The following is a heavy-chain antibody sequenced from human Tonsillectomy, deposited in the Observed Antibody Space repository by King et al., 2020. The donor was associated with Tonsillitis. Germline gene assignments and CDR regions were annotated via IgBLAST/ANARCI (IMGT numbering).Heavy chain of an antibody. Sequence: VQLVESGGGLVKPGGSLRLSCAASGFTFSHYDMNWVRQIPGKGLEWVSSVSSSKTYYADSVKGRFTVSRDNAKSSLYLQMNSLRAADTAVYYCAKDKGTDYYDSGRGAFDIWGQGTRVIVYS. D-gene: IGHD3-22*01. J-gene: IGHJ3*02. V-gene: IGHV3-21*01. CDR1: GFTFSHYD. CDR2: VSSSKT. CDR3: AKDKGTDYYDSGRGAFDI.